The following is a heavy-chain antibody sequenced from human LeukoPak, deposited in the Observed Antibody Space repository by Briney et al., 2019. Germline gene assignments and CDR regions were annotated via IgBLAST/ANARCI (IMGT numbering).Heavy chain of an antibody. CDR3: ARDLGVVVDNYYYYAMDA. Sequence: GGSLRLSCSASGFTFSTSGMSWVRQAPGKGLEWVSSIGGTGSDRYYAGSVKGRFTISRDNSRNTLYLQMNSLRAEDTAVYYCARDLGVVVDNYYYYAMDAWGQGTTVTVSS. D-gene: IGHD2-15*01. CDR2: IGGTGSDR. CDR1: GFTFSTSG. J-gene: IGHJ6*02. V-gene: IGHV3-23*01.